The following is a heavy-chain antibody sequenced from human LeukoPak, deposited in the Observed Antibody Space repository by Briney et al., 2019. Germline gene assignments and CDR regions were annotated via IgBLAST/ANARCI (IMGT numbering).Heavy chain of an antibody. CDR2: INRDGSER. J-gene: IGHJ4*02. V-gene: IGHV3-7*03. Sequence: GGSLRLSCAASGFTFSNYWMTWVRQAPGKGLEWVANINRDGSERYYVDSVKGRFTISRDDAKSSLYLQMNSLRAEDTAVYYCASGLELDYWGQGTLVTVSS. CDR3: ASGLELDY. CDR1: GFTFSNYW.